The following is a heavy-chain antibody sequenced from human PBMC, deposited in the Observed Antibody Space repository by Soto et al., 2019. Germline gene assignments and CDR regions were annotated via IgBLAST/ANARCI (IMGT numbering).Heavy chain of an antibody. CDR3: AGAYCGGDCYSFPQPNPGFDP. Sequence: SEILSLTYTVSGGSISSHYWRWILQPPGKGLEWIGYIYYSGSTNYNPSLKSRVTISVDTSKNQFSLKLSSVTAADTAVYYCAGAYCGGDCYSFPQPNPGFDPWGQGTLVTVSS. J-gene: IGHJ5*02. CDR2: IYYSGST. CDR1: GGSISSHY. D-gene: IGHD2-21*02. V-gene: IGHV4-59*11.